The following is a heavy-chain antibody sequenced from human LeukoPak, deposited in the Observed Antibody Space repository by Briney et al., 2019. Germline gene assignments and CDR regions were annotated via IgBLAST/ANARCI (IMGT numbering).Heavy chain of an antibody. Sequence: ASVKVSCKASGYTFTGYYMHWVRQAPGQGLEWMGWINPNSGGTNYAQKFQGRVTMTRDTSISTAYMELSRLRSDDTAVYYCARDLNWNGYYFDYWGQGTLVTVSS. CDR2: INPNSGGT. CDR3: ARDLNWNGYYFDY. J-gene: IGHJ4*02. D-gene: IGHD1-20*01. V-gene: IGHV1-2*02. CDR1: GYTFTGYY.